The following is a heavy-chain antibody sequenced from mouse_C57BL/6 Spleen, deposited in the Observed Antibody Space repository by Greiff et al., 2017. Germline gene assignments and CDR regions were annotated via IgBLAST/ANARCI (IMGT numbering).Heavy chain of an antibody. CDR2: IYPRDGST. J-gene: IGHJ2*01. CDR1: GYTFTSYD. D-gene: IGHD2-12*01. V-gene: IGHV1-85*01. CDR3: ARGDYSPLFDY. Sequence: QVQLKESGPELVKPGASVKLSCKASGYTFTSYDINWVKQRPGQGLEWIGWIYPRDGSTKYNEKFKGKATLTVDTSSSTAYMELHSLTSEDSAVYFCARGDYSPLFDYWGQGTTLTVSS.